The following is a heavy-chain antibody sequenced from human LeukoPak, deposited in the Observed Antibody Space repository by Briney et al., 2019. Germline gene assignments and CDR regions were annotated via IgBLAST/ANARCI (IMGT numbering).Heavy chain of an antibody. Sequence: TGGSLRLSCAAFGFTFSDYYMNWIRQAPGKGLEWVSFITGSSRSINYADSVKGRFTISRDNAKSSMYLQMNSLRAEDTAVYFCARVVYRYGYAFDIWGQGTVVTVSS. CDR2: ITGSSRSI. CDR1: GFTFSDYY. CDR3: ARVVYRYGYAFDI. D-gene: IGHD5-18*01. J-gene: IGHJ3*02. V-gene: IGHV3-11*06.